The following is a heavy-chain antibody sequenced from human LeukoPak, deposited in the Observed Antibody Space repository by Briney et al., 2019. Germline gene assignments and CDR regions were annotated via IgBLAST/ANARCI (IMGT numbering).Heavy chain of an antibody. CDR3: AKVGESCSGGSCYSHY. J-gene: IGHJ4*02. CDR2: ISGSGGST. V-gene: IGHV3-23*01. CDR1: GGTFSSYA. D-gene: IGHD2-15*01. Sequence: ASVKVSCKASGGTFSSYAMSWVRQAPGKGFEWVSAISGSGGSTYYADSVKGRVTSSRDNSKNTVYLQMNSLIAEDAAVYYCAKVGESCSGGSCYSHYWGQGTLVTVSS.